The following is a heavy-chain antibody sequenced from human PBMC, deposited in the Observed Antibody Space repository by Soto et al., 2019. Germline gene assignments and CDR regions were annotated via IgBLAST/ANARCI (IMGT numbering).Heavy chain of an antibody. Sequence: EVQLLESGGGLVQPGGSLRLSCAASGFTFSSYAMSWVRQAPGKGLEWVSAISSSGSSTYYADSVKGRFTISRDNSKNPLSLQMNSLRAEGTAVYCGATDTSTWYGVLDYYVMDVWGQGTTVTVS. V-gene: IGHV3-23*01. CDR1: GFTFSSYA. J-gene: IGHJ6*02. D-gene: IGHD6-13*01. CDR3: ATDTSTWYGVLDYYVMDV. CDR2: ISSSGSST.